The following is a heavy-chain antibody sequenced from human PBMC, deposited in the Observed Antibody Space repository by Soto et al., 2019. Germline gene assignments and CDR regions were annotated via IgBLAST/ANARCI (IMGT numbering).Heavy chain of an antibody. CDR3: AKGANYYDSSGFDP. CDR2: ISYDGSNK. V-gene: IGHV3-30*18. CDR1: GFTFSSYG. J-gene: IGHJ5*02. D-gene: IGHD3-22*01. Sequence: GGSLRLSCAASGFTFSSYGMHWVRQAPGKGLEWVAVISYDGSNKYYADSVKGRFTISRDNSKNTLYLQMNSLRAEDTAVYYCAKGANYYDSSGFDPWGQGTLVTVS.